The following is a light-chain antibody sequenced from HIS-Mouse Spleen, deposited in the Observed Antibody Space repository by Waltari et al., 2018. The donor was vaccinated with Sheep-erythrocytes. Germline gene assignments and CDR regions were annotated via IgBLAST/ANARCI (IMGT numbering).Light chain of an antibody. V-gene: IGLV3-1*01. CDR2: QDS. CDR1: KLGDKY. CDR3: QAWDSSTVV. Sequence: SYELTQPPSVSVSPGQTASITCSGDKLGDKYACWYHQKPGQSPVLVIYQDSKRPSGIPEPSSGSNSGNTATLTISGTQAMDEADYYCQAWDSSTVVFGGGTKLTVL. J-gene: IGLJ2*01.